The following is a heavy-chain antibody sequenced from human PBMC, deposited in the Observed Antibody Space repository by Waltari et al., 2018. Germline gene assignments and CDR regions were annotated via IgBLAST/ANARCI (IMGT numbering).Heavy chain of an antibody. CDR2: INHSGST. CDR1: GGSFSGYY. D-gene: IGHD6-19*01. V-gene: IGHV4-34*01. J-gene: IGHJ5*02. CDR3: ARGLGSGWYLNDWFDP. Sequence: QVQLQQWGAGLLRPSETLSLTCAVYGGSFSGYYWSWIRQPPGKGLEWIGEINHSGSTNYNPALKSRVTISVDTSKNHFSLKLSSVTAADTAVYYCARGLGSGWYLNDWFDPWGQGTLVTVSS.